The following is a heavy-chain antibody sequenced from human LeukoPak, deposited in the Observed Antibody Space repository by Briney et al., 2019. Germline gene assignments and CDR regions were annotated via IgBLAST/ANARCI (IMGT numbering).Heavy chain of an antibody. CDR1: GFTFSSYA. Sequence: GGSLRLSCAASGFTFSSYAMSWVRQAPGKGLEWVSAISGSGGSTYYADSVKGRFTISRDNSKNTLYLQMNSLRAEDTAVYYCAKRWGYCSGGSCYDYYYYMGVWGKGTTVTVSS. CDR2: ISGSGGST. J-gene: IGHJ6*03. V-gene: IGHV3-23*01. D-gene: IGHD2-15*01. CDR3: AKRWGYCSGGSCYDYYYYMGV.